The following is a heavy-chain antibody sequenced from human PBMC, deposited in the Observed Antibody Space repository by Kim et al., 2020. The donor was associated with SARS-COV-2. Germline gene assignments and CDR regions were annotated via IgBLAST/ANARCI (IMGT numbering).Heavy chain of an antibody. CDR2: IYHGGST. D-gene: IGHD2-15*01. CDR3: SCWGVVVVANQYFDY. CDR1: GGSISSSNW. V-gene: IGHV4-4*02. J-gene: IGHJ4*01. Sequence: SETLSLTCAVSGGSISSSNWWSWVRQPPGKGLEWIVEIYHGGSTTYNSSPNIRVTISVDKSKNQFSLKLRSVTAADTAAYVYSCWGVVVVANQYFDYWG.